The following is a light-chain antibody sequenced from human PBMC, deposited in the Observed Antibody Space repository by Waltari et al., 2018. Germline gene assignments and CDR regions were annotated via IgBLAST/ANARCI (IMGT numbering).Light chain of an antibody. V-gene: IGKV1-39*01. CDR2: AAS. J-gene: IGKJ2*01. CDR3: QQSYSTLYT. CDR1: QSISSS. Sequence: DIQMTQSPSSLSASVGDRVTITCRASQSISSSLNWYQQKPGKAPKLLIYAASSLQSGVPSRFSGSGSGTDFTLTISSLQPEDFATYYCQQSYSTLYTFGQGTKLEIK.